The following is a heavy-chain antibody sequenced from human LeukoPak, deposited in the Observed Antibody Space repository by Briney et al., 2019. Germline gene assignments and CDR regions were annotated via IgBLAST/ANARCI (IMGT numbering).Heavy chain of an antibody. Sequence: PSETLSLTCTVSGGSISSGSYYWSWIRQPAGKGLEWIGRIYTSGSTNYNPSLKSRDTISVDTSKNQFSLKLSSVTAADTAVYYCASYCSSTSCYSAAFDIWGQGTTVTVSS. CDR2: IYTSGST. D-gene: IGHD2-2*01. V-gene: IGHV4-61*02. CDR1: GGSISSGSYY. J-gene: IGHJ3*02. CDR3: ASYCSSTSCYSAAFDI.